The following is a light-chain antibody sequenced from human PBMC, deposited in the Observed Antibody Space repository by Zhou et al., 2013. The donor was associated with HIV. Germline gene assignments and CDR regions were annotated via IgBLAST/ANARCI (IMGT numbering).Light chain of an antibody. Sequence: EVVLTQSPGTLSLSPGERAILSCRASQSVSSYLAWYQQKPGQPPRLLIYDASNRATGIPARFSGSGSGTDFTLIISSLEPEDFATYYCQHRYNWPLTFGGGTQVEI. V-gene: IGKV3-11*01. CDR2: DAS. CDR1: QSVSSY. J-gene: IGKJ4*01. CDR3: QHRYNWPLT.